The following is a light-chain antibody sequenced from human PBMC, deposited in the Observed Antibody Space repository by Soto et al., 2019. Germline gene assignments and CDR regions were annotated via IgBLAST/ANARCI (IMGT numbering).Light chain of an antibody. CDR1: QSVSSSY. V-gene: IGKV3-15*01. CDR3: QQYNTWPPIT. Sequence: VLTQSPGTLSLSPGERATLSCRASQSVSSSYLAWYQQKPGQAPRLLIFGASTRATGIPARFSGTGSGTEFTLTISCLQSEDFAVYYCQQYNTWPPITFGQGTRLEI. CDR2: GAS. J-gene: IGKJ5*01.